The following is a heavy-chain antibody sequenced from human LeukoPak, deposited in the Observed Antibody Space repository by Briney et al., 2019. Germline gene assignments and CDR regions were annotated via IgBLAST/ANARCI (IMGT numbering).Heavy chain of an antibody. V-gene: IGHV1-2*02. Sequence: GASVKVSCKTSGYSFTDYYMHWVRQAPGQGLEWMGWINPNSGGTNFAQRFQDRVTMTRDMSTSTAYMELSRLRSDDTAIYYCTRGYYDSSDFEYFHHWGQGTLVTVSS. D-gene: IGHD3-22*01. CDR1: GYSFTDYY. CDR3: TRGYYDSSDFEYFHH. CDR2: INPNSGGT. J-gene: IGHJ1*01.